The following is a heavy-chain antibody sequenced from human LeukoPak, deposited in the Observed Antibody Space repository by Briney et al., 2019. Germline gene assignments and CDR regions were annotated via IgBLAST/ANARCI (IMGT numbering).Heavy chain of an antibody. CDR3: AKGVEMATITYFDY. Sequence: PGRSLRLSCAASGFTFDDYAMHWVRQAPGKGLELVSGISWNSGSIGYADSVKGRFTISRDNAKDSLYLQMNSLRAEDMALYYCAKGVEMATITYFDYWGQGTLVTVSS. V-gene: IGHV3-9*03. CDR1: GFTFDDYA. CDR2: ISWNSGSI. D-gene: IGHD5-24*01. J-gene: IGHJ4*02.